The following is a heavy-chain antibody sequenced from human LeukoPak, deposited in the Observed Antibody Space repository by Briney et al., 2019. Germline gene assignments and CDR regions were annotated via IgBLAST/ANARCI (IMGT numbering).Heavy chain of an antibody. D-gene: IGHD3-22*01. V-gene: IGHV5-51*01. J-gene: IGHJ4*02. CDR3: ARNNTYYYDSSGLYDY. CDR1: GYILTSYW. CDR2: IYPGDSDT. Sequence: GESLKISCKGSGYILTSYWIGWVRQMPGKGLEWMGIIYPGDSDTRYSPSFQGQVTISADKSISTAYLQWSSLKASDTAMYYCARNNTYYYDSSGLYDYWGQGTLVTVSS.